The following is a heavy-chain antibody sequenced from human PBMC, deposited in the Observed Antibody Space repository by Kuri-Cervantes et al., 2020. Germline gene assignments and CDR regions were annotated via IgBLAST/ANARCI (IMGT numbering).Heavy chain of an antibody. CDR2: ISWNSGSI. CDR3: AKDPRQRLGELSLLLY. CDR1: GFTFDDYA. D-gene: IGHD3-16*02. V-gene: IGHV3-9*01. J-gene: IGHJ4*02. Sequence: GGSLRLSCAASGFTFDDYAMHWVRQAPGKGLEWVSGISWNSGSIGYADSVKGRFTISRDNAKNSLYLQMNSLRAEDTALYYCAKDPRQRLGELSLLLYWGQGTLVTVSS.